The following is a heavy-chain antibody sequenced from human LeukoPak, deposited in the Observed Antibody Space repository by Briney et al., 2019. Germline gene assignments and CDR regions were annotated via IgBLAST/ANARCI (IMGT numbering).Heavy chain of an antibody. V-gene: IGHV4-31*03. J-gene: IGHJ4*02. D-gene: IGHD3-10*01. CDR1: GGSISSGGYY. CDR3: ARSDCGSGSYYKTAGGLDY. Sequence: SQTLSLTCTVSGGSISSGGYYWSWIRQHPGKGLEWIGYIYYSGSTYYNPSLKSRVTISVDTSKNQFSLKLSSVTAADTAVYYCARSDCGSGSYYKTAGGLDYWGQGTLVTVSS. CDR2: IYYSGST.